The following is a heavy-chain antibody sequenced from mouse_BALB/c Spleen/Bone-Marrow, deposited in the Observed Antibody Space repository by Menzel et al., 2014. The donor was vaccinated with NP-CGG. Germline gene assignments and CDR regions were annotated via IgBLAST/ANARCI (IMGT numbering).Heavy chain of an antibody. CDR2: INPSNGGT. J-gene: IGHJ3*01. V-gene: IGHV1S81*02. Sequence: QVQLQQSGAELVKPGASVKLSCKASGYTFTSYYMFWVKQRPGQGLEWIGEINPSNGGTVFNEEFKSKVTLTVDKSSSTAYVQLSGLTSEDSAVYYCTRSAGTGFAYWGQGTLVTVSA. CDR3: TRSAGTGFAY. CDR1: GYTFTSYY. D-gene: IGHD3-3*01.